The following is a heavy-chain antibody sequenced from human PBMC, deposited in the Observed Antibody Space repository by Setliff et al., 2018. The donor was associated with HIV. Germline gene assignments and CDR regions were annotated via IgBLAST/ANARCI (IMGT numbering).Heavy chain of an antibody. Sequence: SETLSLTCTVSGGSIKSSSYYWGWIRQPPGKGREWIGEINHTGSTNYNPSLKSRVTISRDTSKNQFSLKLTSVTAADTAVYYCARNPHGYGDYAVLESGYWGQGTQVTVSS. J-gene: IGHJ4*02. CDR2: INHTGST. D-gene: IGHD4-17*01. V-gene: IGHV4-39*07. CDR1: GGSIKSSSYY. CDR3: ARNPHGYGDYAVLESGY.